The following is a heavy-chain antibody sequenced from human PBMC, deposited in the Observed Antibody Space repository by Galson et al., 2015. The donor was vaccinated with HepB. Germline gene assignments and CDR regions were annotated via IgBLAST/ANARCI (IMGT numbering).Heavy chain of an antibody. CDR2: ISSSSSNI. J-gene: IGHJ2*01. Sequence: SLRLSCAASGFSFSSYNMNWVRQAPGKGLEWVSYISSSSSNIYYADSVKGRFSISRDNAKNSLYLQMNSLRAGDTAVYYCARDVITVTTHWYLDLWGRGTLVTVSS. D-gene: IGHD4-11*01. CDR3: ARDVITVTTHWYLDL. V-gene: IGHV3-48*01. CDR1: GFSFSSYN.